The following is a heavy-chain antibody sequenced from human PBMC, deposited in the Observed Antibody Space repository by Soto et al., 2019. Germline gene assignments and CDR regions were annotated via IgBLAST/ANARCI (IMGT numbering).Heavy chain of an antibody. CDR1: GFTFRSFT. CDR3: TRDASRDSSARGWFDP. J-gene: IGHJ5*02. CDR2: ISSNSAYI. Sequence: GGSLRLSCAASGFTFRSFTMNWVRQAPGKGLEWVSTISSNSAYIYYTDALRGRFTISRDNAKNSLHLQMNSLRAEDTAVYYCTRDASRDSSARGWFDPWGPGTLVNVSS. D-gene: IGHD6-13*01. V-gene: IGHV3-21*01.